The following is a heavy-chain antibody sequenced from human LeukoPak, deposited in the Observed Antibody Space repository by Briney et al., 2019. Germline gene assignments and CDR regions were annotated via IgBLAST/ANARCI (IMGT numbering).Heavy chain of an antibody. J-gene: IGHJ4*02. CDR2: ISWNSGNI. V-gene: IGHV3-9*01. D-gene: IGHD3-3*01. Sequence: GGSLRLSCAASGFTFDDYAMHWVRQAPGKGLEWVSGISWNSGNIGYADSAKGRFTISRDNAKNSLYLQMNSLRPEDTALYYCAKGRFLEWLLPFDYWGQGTLVTVSS. CDR3: AKGRFLEWLLPFDY. CDR1: GFTFDDYA.